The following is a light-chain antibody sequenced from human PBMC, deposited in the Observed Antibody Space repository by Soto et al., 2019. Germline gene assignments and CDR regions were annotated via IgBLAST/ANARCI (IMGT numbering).Light chain of an antibody. V-gene: IGLV1-36*01. CDR1: SSNIGNNA. Sequence: QSVLTQPPSVSEAPRQRVTISCSGSSSNIGNNAVNWYQQLPGKAPKLLIYSNDQRPSGVPDRFSASKSGTSASLAISGLQSEDEADYYCASWDDSLNGHVFGTGTKVTVL. CDR2: SND. CDR3: ASWDDSLNGHV. J-gene: IGLJ1*01.